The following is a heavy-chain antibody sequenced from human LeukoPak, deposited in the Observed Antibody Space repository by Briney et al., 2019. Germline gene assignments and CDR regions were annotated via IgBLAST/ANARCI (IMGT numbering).Heavy chain of an antibody. V-gene: IGHV3-21*04. D-gene: IGHD6-13*01. CDR2: IGSSSNYI. CDR3: ARGLPPGYSSLGSVGFAP. CDR1: GFTFSSSN. J-gene: IGHJ5*02. Sequence: GGSLRLSCAASGFTFSSSNMNWVRQPPGKGLEWVSSIGSSSNYIYYADSVKGRFTISRDNAKNSLYLQMNSLRAEDTAVYYCARGLPPGYSSLGSVGFAPWGQGTLVTVSS.